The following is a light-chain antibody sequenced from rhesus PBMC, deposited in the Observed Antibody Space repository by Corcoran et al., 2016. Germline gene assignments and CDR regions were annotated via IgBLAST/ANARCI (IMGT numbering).Light chain of an antibody. V-gene: IGKV6-55*01. Sequence: EIVLTQSPAFQSVTLKEKVTITCQASQTIGSSLHWYQQKPDQSPKLLIKYASQSISGVPPRFRGSGSGTEFTLTINSLEAEDVATYYCQQSSSFPFTFGPGTKLDIK. CDR3: QQSSSFPFT. CDR2: YAS. CDR1: QTIGSS. J-gene: IGKJ3*01.